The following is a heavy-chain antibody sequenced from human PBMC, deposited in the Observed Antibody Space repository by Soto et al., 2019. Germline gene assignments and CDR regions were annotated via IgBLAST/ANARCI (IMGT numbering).Heavy chain of an antibody. CDR2: IIPIFGTA. CDR1: GGTFSSYA. V-gene: IGHV1-69*13. J-gene: IGHJ4*02. D-gene: IGHD3-10*01. Sequence: SVKVSCKASGGTFSSYAISWVRQAPGQGLEWMGGIIPIFGTANYAQKFQGRVTITADESTSTAYMELSSLRSEDTAVYYCARGVMESGGSRYPRPPYHFDYWGQGTLVTVSS. CDR3: ARGVMESGGSRYPRPPYHFDY.